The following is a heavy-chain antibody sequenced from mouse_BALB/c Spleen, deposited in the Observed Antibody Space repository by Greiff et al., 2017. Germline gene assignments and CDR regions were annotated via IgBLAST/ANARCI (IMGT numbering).Heavy chain of an antibody. Sequence: VQLQQPGAELVKPGTSVKLSCKASGYNFTSYWINWVKLRPGQGLEWIGDIYPGSGSTNYNEKFKSKATLTVDTSSSTAYMQLSSLASEDSALYYCARYGTNYFDYWGQGTTLTVSS. CDR2: IYPGSGST. CDR3: ARYGTNYFDY. J-gene: IGHJ2*01. D-gene: IGHD4-1*01. V-gene: IGHV1-55*01. CDR1: GYNFTSYW.